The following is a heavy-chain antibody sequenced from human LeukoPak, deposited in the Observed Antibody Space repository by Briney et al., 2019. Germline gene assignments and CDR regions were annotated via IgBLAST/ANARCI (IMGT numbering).Heavy chain of an antibody. CDR1: GASFSGYY. D-gene: IGHD2-21*02. Sequence: ASETLSLTCAVYGASFSGYYWSWIRQPPGKGLEWIGEINHSGSTNYNPSLKSRVTISVDTSKNQFSLKLSSETAADTAVYYCARDYGGGDCFPDYWGQGTLVTVSS. J-gene: IGHJ4*02. CDR3: ARDYGGGDCFPDY. V-gene: IGHV4-34*01. CDR2: INHSGST.